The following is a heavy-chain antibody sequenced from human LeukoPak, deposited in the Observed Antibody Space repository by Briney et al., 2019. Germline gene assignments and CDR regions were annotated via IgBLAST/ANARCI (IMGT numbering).Heavy chain of an antibody. CDR3: AKGGYCSSTSCLAIY. J-gene: IGHJ4*02. V-gene: IGHV3-23*01. D-gene: IGHD2-2*01. CDR1: GFTFSSYA. Sequence: GGSLRLSCAASGFTFSSYAMSWVRQAPGNGLGWVSAISGSGGSTYYADSVKGRFTISRDNSKNTLYLQMNSMRAEDTAVYYCAKGGYCSSTSCLAIYWGQGTLVTVSS. CDR2: ISGSGGST.